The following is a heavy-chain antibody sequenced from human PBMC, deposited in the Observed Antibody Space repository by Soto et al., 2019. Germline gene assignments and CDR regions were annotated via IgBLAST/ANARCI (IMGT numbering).Heavy chain of an antibody. CDR3: AKDQTAMVTLFDY. CDR1: GFTFSSYG. V-gene: IGHV3-30*18. CDR2: ISYDGSNK. D-gene: IGHD5-18*01. J-gene: IGHJ4*02. Sequence: GGSMRLSCAASGFTFSSYGMHWVRQAPGKGLEWVAVISYDGSNKYYADSVKGRFTISRDNSKNTLYLQMNSLRAEDTAVYYCAKDQTAMVTLFDYWGQRTPVTVSS.